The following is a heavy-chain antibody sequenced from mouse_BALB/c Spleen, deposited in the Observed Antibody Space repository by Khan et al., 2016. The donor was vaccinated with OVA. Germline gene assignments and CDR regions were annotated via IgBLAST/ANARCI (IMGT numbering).Heavy chain of an antibody. CDR1: GYTFTNYG. CDR2: INTDTGAP. V-gene: IGHV9-3-1*01. J-gene: IGHJ1*01. D-gene: IGHD2-1*01. CDR3: ARNGNYWYFDV. Sequence: QMQLVQSGPELKKPGETVKISCKASGYTFTNYGMNWVKQAPGQGLKWMGWINTDTGAPTYADDFKGRFAFSLETSSNTAYLQINNLKNEDTATYFCARNGNYWYFDVWGAGTTVTVSS.